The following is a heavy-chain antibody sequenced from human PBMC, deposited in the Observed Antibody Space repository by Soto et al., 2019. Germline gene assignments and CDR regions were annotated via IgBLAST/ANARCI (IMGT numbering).Heavy chain of an antibody. J-gene: IGHJ4*02. CDR2: IYYSGST. CDR1: GGSISSYY. D-gene: IGHD3-10*01. V-gene: IGHV4-59*08. Sequence: PSETLSLTCTVSGGSISSYYWSWIRQPPGKGLEWIGYIYYSGSTNYNPSLKSRVPISVDTSKNQFSLKLSSVTAADTAVYYCARIVPNYGSGSFNYFDYWGQGTLVTVSS. CDR3: ARIVPNYGSGSFNYFDY.